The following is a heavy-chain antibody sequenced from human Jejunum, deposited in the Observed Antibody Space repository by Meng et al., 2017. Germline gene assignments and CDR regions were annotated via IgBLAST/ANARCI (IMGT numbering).Heavy chain of an antibody. V-gene: IGHV3-48*03. CDR2: ISSSGSTI. CDR3: ARLLYSSGYYYPPDAFDI. J-gene: IGHJ3*02. Sequence: GGPLRLSCAASGFTFSSYEMNWVRQAPGKGLEWVSYISSSGSTIYYADSVKGRFTISRDNAKNSLYLQMNSLRAEDTAVYYCARLLYSSGYYYPPDAFDIWGQGTMVTVSS. D-gene: IGHD3-22*01. CDR1: GFTFSSYE.